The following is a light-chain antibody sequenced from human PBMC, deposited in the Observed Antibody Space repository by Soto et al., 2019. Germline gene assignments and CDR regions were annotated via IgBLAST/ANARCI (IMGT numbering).Light chain of an antibody. CDR1: QSVSTW. Sequence: DIQMTQSPATLSASVGDRVSITCRASQSVSTWLAWYQRKPGKATKLLISDVSNLESGVPSRFSGSGSGTDFTLTISSLQPEDFANYYCQQLNSYHPLTFGGGTKVDIK. CDR2: DVS. CDR3: QQLNSYHPLT. V-gene: IGKV1-5*01. J-gene: IGKJ4*01.